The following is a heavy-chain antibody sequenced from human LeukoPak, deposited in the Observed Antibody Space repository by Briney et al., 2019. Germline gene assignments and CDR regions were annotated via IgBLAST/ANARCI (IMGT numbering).Heavy chain of an antibody. D-gene: IGHD2-2*01. CDR2: ISRSGSTI. J-gene: IGHJ6*03. V-gene: IGHV3-11*01. CDR3: AMGGYQLPGVYYYYYYMDV. Sequence: PGGSLRLSCAASGFTLSDYYMSWIRQAPGKGLEWVSYISRSGSTIYYADSVKGRFAISRDKAKNSLYLQMNSLRAEDTAVYYCAMGGYQLPGVYYYYYYMDVWGKGTTVTVSS. CDR1: GFTLSDYY.